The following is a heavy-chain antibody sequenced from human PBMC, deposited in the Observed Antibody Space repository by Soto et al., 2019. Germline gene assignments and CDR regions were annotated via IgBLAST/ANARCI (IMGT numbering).Heavy chain of an antibody. CDR1: SGSITSSNW. J-gene: IGHJ4*02. V-gene: IGHV4-4*02. CDR3: ARNRYGGYDFDY. D-gene: IGHD5-12*01. Sequence: PSGTLSLTCAVSSGSITSSNWWSWVRQPPGKGLEWIGEVSHSGSTNYIPSLKSRVTISVDKSSNQFSLRLSSVTAADTAVYYCARNRYGGYDFDYWGQGTLVTVSS. CDR2: VSHSGST.